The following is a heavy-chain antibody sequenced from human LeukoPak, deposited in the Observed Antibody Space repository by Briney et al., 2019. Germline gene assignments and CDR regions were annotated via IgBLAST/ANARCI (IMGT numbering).Heavy chain of an antibody. D-gene: IGHD3-3*01. V-gene: IGHV4-30-4*08. Sequence: SETLSLTCAVYGGSFSGYYWSWIRQPPGKGLEWIGYIYYSGSTYYNPSLKSRVTISVDTSKNQFSLKLSSVTAADTAVYYCARAHTIFGVVIMKATPYYFDYWGQGTLVTVSS. CDR3: ARAHTIFGVVIMKATPYYFDY. CDR1: GGSFSGYY. J-gene: IGHJ4*02. CDR2: IYYSGST.